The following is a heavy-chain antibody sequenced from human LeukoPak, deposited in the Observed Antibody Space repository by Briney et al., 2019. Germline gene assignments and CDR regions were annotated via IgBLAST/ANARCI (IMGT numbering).Heavy chain of an antibody. CDR2: IYHNGNT. CDR3: ARIEAVTRGYNHAYYFDY. CDR1: TYSISSGYY. V-gene: IGHV4-38-2*02. Sequence: SQTLSLTCTVSTYSISSGYYWGWIRQPPGKGLEWIGNIYHNGNTYYNPSLKSRVTISVDTSKKQFSLKLRTATAADTAVYYCARIEAVTRGYNHAYYFDYWGQGTLVTVSS. J-gene: IGHJ4*02. D-gene: IGHD5-18*01.